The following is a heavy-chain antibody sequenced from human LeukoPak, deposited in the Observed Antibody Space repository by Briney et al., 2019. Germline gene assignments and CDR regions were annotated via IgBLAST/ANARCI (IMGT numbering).Heavy chain of an antibody. Sequence: PGGSLRLSCAASGFTFSSYGMHWVRQAPGKGLEWVAVISYDGSNKYYADAVKGRFTISRDNSKNELYLQMNSLRAEDTAVYYCAKGKDFDYWGQGTLVTVSS. CDR1: GFTFSSYG. CDR2: ISYDGSNK. J-gene: IGHJ4*02. CDR3: AKGKDFDY. V-gene: IGHV3-30*18.